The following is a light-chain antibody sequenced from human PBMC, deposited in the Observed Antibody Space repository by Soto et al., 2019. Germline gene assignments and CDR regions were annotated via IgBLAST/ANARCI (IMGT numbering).Light chain of an antibody. CDR1: QSLSGNY. Sequence: EIVLTQSPGTLSLSPGERATLSCRASQSLSGNYLAWYQQKPGQAPRFLIYGASNRATGIPDRFSGGGSGTDFALTSSRPEPEDSAVYYCQQYGDSPVTFGQGTRLEIK. J-gene: IGKJ5*01. CDR2: GAS. CDR3: QQYGDSPVT. V-gene: IGKV3-20*01.